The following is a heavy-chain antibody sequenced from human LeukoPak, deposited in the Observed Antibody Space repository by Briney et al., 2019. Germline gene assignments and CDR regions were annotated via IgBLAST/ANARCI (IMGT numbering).Heavy chain of an antibody. V-gene: IGHV3-30*03. CDR3: ARDRGIAADKTYYFDY. CDR1: GFTFSSYG. CDR2: ISYDGSNK. J-gene: IGHJ4*02. D-gene: IGHD6-13*01. Sequence: GGSLRLSCAASGFTFSSYGMHWVRQAPGKGLEWVAVISYDGSNKYYADSVKGRFTISRDNSKNTLYLQMNSLRAEDTAVYYCARDRGIAADKTYYFDYWGQGTLVTVSS.